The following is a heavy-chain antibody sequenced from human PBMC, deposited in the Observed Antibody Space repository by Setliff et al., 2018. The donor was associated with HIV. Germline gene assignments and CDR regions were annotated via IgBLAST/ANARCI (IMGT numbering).Heavy chain of an antibody. CDR1: GGSISSYY. CDR3: ARLGRGTYYYDSSGYLYAFDI. Sequence: SETLSLTCTVSGGSISSYYWSWIRQPPGKGLEWIGYVYYSGSTNYNPSLKSRVTISVDTSKNQFSLKLSSVTAADTAVYYCARLGRGTYYYDSSGYLYAFDIWGQGTMVTV. CDR2: VYYSGST. V-gene: IGHV4-59*08. J-gene: IGHJ3*02. D-gene: IGHD3-22*01.